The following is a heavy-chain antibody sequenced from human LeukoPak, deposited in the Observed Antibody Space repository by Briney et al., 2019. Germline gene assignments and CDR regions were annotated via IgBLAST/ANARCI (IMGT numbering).Heavy chain of an antibody. V-gene: IGHV5-51*01. CDR3: ARREGDYYGSGSYYEP. Sequence: HGESLKISCKGSGYSFTSYWIGWVRQMPGKGLEWMGIIYPGDSDTRYSPSFQGQVTIPADKSISTAYLQWSSLKASDTAMYYCARREGDYYGSGSYYEPWGQGTLVTVSS. D-gene: IGHD3-10*01. J-gene: IGHJ5*02. CDR1: GYSFTSYW. CDR2: IYPGDSDT.